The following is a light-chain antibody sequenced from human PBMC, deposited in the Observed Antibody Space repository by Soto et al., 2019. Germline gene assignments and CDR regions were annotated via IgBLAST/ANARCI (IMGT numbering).Light chain of an antibody. CDR2: GAS. CDR1: QSVSSSY. V-gene: IGKV3-20*01. Sequence: EIVLTQSPGTLSLSPGERATLSCRASQSVSSSYLAWYQQKPGQAPRLLIYGASSRATGIPDRFSCSGSGTDFTLTMSRLEPEDFAVYYCHQYDSSPLTFGGGTKLELK. CDR3: HQYDSSPLT. J-gene: IGKJ4*01.